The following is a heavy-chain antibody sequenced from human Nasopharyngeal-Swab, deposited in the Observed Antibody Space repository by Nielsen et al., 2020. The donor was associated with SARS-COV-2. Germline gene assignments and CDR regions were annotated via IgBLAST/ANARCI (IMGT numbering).Heavy chain of an antibody. Sequence: GESLKISCAASGFTFSNSWMSWVLQAPGKGLEWVGRIKIKTEGGTTDYSAPVKGRFTISRDDSKNTLYLQMNSLKTEDTAVYYCTTAMSSSSSWYSRLYYCYYYGMDVWGQGTTVTVSS. J-gene: IGHJ6*02. V-gene: IGHV3-15*01. CDR2: IKIKTEGGTT. CDR3: TTAMSSSSSWYSRLYYCYYYGMDV. D-gene: IGHD6-13*01. CDR1: GFTFSNSW.